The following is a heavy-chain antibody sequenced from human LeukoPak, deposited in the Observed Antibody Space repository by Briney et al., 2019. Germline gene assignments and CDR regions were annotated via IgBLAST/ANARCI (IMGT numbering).Heavy chain of an antibody. CDR3: AIGGRYDSSGYVTPFDY. Sequence: GGSLRLSCAASGFTFSSYGMHWVRQAPGKGLEWVAFISYDGSNKYYADSVKGRFTISRDNSKNTLYLQMNSLRAKDTAVYYCAIGGRYDSSGYVTPFDYWGQGTLVTVSS. J-gene: IGHJ4*02. V-gene: IGHV3-30*03. CDR1: GFTFSSYG. D-gene: IGHD3-22*01. CDR2: ISYDGSNK.